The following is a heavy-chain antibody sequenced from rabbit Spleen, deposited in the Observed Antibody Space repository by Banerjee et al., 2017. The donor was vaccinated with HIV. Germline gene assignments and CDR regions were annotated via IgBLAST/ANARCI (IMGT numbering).Heavy chain of an antibody. D-gene: IGHD1-1*01. CDR2: INIVTGKS. V-gene: IGHV1S40*01. CDR3: ARDLVAVIGWNFNL. CDR1: GLSFSSGHD. J-gene: IGHJ4*01. Sequence: QQLVESGGGLVKPGASLTLTCKASGLSFSSGHDMCWVRQAPGKGLEWIGCINIVTGKSVYARWAKGRFTMSRTSSTTVTLQMTSLTAADTATYFCARDLVAVIGWNFNLWGPGTLV.